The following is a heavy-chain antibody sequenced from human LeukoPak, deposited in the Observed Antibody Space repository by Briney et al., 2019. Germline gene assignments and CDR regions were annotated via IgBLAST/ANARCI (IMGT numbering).Heavy chain of an antibody. V-gene: IGHV3-30*03. D-gene: IGHD6-13*01. J-gene: IGHJ6*03. CDR3: ARDMYQQLVLGYYYYYMDV. CDR1: KFTFSSYG. CDR2: ISYDGSNK. Sequence: GGSLRLSCAASKFTFSSYGMHWVRQAPGKGLEWVAVISYDGSNKYYADSVKGRFTISRDNSKNTLYLQMNSLRAEDTAVYYCARDMYQQLVLGYYYYYMDVWGKGTTVTVSS.